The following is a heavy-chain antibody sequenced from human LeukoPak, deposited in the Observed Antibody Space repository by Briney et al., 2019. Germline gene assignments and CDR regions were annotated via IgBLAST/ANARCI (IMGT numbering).Heavy chain of an antibody. Sequence: ASVKVSCKASGYTFTSYYMHWVRQAPGQGLEWMAIINPSGGSTSYAQKFQGRVTMTRDTSTSTVYMELSSLRSEDTAVYYCARGAYYYDSSGYYGAFDIWSQGTMVTVSS. D-gene: IGHD3-22*01. CDR1: GYTFTSYY. J-gene: IGHJ3*02. CDR3: ARGAYYYDSSGYYGAFDI. V-gene: IGHV1-46*01. CDR2: INPSGGST.